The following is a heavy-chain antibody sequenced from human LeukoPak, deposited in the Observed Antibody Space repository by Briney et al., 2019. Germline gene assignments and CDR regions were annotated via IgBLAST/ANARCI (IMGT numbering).Heavy chain of an antibody. J-gene: IGHJ4*02. Sequence: NASETLSLTCTVSGGSISSYYWSWIRQHPGKGLVWIGYIYYSGSTYYNPSLKSRVTISVDTSKNQFSLKLSSVTAADTAVYYCARCVDYYGSGSYSNFDYWGQGTLVTVSS. CDR2: IYYSGST. V-gene: IGHV4-59*06. CDR3: ARCVDYYGSGSYSNFDY. CDR1: GGSISSYY. D-gene: IGHD3-10*01.